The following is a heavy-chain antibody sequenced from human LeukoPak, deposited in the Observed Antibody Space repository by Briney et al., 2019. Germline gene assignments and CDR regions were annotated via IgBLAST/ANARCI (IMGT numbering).Heavy chain of an antibody. Sequence: SVKVSCKASGGTFSSYAISWVRQAPGQGLEGMGGIIPIFGTAHYAQKFQGRVTITADKSTSTGYMELSSLRSEDTAVYYCARGNEYCSGGSCYPAKYYYYYYGMDVWGKGTTVTVSS. J-gene: IGHJ6*04. CDR1: GGTFSSYA. CDR2: IIPIFGTA. D-gene: IGHD2-15*01. V-gene: IGHV1-69*06. CDR3: ARGNEYCSGGSCYPAKYYYYYYGMDV.